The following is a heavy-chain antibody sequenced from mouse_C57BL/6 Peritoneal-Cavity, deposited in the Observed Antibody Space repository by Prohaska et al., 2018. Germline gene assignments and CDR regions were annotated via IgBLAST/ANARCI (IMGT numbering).Heavy chain of an antibody. V-gene: IGHV1-9*01. J-gene: IGHJ4*01. Sequence: TLTGFWTVRVKQLPGHFLEWIGEILPGSGSTNYNEKFKGKATFTADTSSNTAYMQLSSLTTEYSAIYYCARRLGRRGAMDYWGQGTAGTGSS. D-gene: IGHD4-1*01. CDR3: ARRLGRRGAMDY. CDR2: ILPGSGST. CDR1: TLTGFW.